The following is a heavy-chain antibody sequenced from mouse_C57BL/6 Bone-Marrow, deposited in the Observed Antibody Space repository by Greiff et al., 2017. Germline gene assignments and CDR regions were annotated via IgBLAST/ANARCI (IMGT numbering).Heavy chain of an antibody. D-gene: IGHD2-1*01. J-gene: IGHJ4*01. CDR2: IHPNSGST. CDR3: ARPDDVNYCCAMDY. CDR1: GYTFTSYW. V-gene: IGHV1-64*01. Sequence: QVQLQQPGAELVKPWASVKLSCKASGYTFTSYWMHWVKQRPGQGLEWIGMIHPNSGSTNYNEKFKSKATLTVDKSSSTAYMQLSSLTSEDSAVYYCARPDDVNYCCAMDYWGQGTSVTVSS.